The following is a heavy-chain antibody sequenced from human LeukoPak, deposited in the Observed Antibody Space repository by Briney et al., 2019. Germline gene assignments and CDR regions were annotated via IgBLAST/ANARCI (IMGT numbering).Heavy chain of an antibody. J-gene: IGHJ4*02. V-gene: IGHV4-59*08. CDR1: GGSISSYY. D-gene: IGHD3-10*01. CDR3: ARHYYGLDYFDY. Sequence: SETLSLTCTVSGGSISSYYWSWIRQPPGKGLEWTGYIYYSGSTNYNPSLKSRVTISVDTSKNQFSLKLSSVTAADTAVYYCARHYYGLDYFDYWGQGTLVTVSS. CDR2: IYYSGST.